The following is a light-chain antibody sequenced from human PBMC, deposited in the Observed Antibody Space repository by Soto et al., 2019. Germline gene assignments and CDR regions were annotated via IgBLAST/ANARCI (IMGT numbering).Light chain of an antibody. CDR2: GAV. CDR3: QQGET. CDR1: QSVSSN. J-gene: IGKJ1*01. V-gene: IGKV3-15*01. Sequence: EIVMTQSPAILSVSPGEGATLSCGASQSVSSNIAWYQLKPGQAPRLLIYGAVTRATGIPARFSGSGSGTEFTLTISSLQSDDSAVYYCQQGETFGQGTKVEI.